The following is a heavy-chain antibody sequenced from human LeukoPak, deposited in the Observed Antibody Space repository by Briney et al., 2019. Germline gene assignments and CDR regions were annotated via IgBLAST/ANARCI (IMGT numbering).Heavy chain of an antibody. Sequence: GGSLRLSCAASGFTFSSYGMHWVRQAPGKGLEWVAVIWYDGSNKYYADSVKGRSTISRDNSKNTLYLQMNSLRAEDTAVYYCARDRGAGRKGYCSSTSCYFGYWGQGTLVTVSS. V-gene: IGHV3-30*19. J-gene: IGHJ4*02. CDR1: GFTFSSYG. D-gene: IGHD2-2*01. CDR3: ARDRGAGRKGYCSSTSCYFGY. CDR2: IWYDGSNK.